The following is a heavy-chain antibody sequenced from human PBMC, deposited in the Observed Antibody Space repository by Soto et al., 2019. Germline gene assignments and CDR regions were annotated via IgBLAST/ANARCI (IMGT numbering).Heavy chain of an antibody. J-gene: IGHJ4*02. CDR3: ARDTLSSGYIPLAY. CDR2: ISSSSSYI. CDR1: GFTLSSYS. D-gene: IGHD3-22*01. V-gene: IGHV3-21*01. Sequence: GGSLRLSCAASGFTLSSYSMNWVRQAPGKGLEWVSSISSSSSYIYYADSVKGRFTISRDNAKNSLYLQMNSLRAEDTAVYYCARDTLSSGYIPLAYWGQGTLVTVSS.